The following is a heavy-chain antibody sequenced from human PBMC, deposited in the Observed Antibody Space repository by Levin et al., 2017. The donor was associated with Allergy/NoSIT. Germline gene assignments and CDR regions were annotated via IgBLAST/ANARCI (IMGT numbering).Heavy chain of an antibody. V-gene: IGHV1-2*02. Sequence: ASVKVSCKASGYTFTDYYMHWVRQAPGQGLEWMGWINPNGGGTKYAQKVQGRVTMTRDTSISTAYMELSRLRSDDTAVYSCARGGLTYDFWSGYRDNWGQGTLATVSS. CDR2: INPNGGGT. CDR1: GYTFTDYY. CDR3: ARGGLTYDFWSGYRDN. J-gene: IGHJ4*02. D-gene: IGHD3-3*01.